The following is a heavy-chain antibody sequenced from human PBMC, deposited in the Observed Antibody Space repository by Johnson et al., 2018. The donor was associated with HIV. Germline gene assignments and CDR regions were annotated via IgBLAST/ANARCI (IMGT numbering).Heavy chain of an antibody. Sequence: QVQLVESGGGVVQPGRSLRLSCAASGFTFSSYAMHWVRQAPGKGLEWVAIISYDGSNKYYADSVKGRFTISRDNSKHMLFLQMNSLRAEDTAVYYCASRWRGSGWNGAFDIWGQGTMVTVSS. CDR1: GFTFSSYA. D-gene: IGHD6-19*01. CDR2: ISYDGSNK. J-gene: IGHJ3*02. CDR3: ASRWRGSGWNGAFDI. V-gene: IGHV3-30*04.